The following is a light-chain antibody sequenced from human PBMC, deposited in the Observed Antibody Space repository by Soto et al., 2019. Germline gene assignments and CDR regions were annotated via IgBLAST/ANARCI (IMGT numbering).Light chain of an antibody. CDR2: ADD. V-gene: IGLV6-57*02. Sequence: NFMLTQPHSVSESPGKTVTISCTGSSGSIASNYVPWYQQRPGSAPTTVIYADDQRPSGVPDRFSGSIDSSSNSASLTISGLRTEDEADYYCQSYDSSNVVFGGGTKLTVL. J-gene: IGLJ2*01. CDR1: SGSIASNY. CDR3: QSYDSSNVV.